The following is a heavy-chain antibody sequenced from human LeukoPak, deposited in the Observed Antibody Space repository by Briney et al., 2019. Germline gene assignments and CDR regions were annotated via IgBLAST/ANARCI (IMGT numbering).Heavy chain of an antibody. CDR3: ARSGGNLDC. V-gene: IGHV3-48*03. Sequence: PGGSLRLSCAASGFTFSGYAMNWVRQAPGKGLEWVPYISSSGNIIYYADSVKGRFTISRDNAKDSLYLQMNSLRAEDTAVYYCARSGGNLDCWGQGSLVTVSS. J-gene: IGHJ4*02. CDR1: GFTFSGYA. CDR2: ISSSGNII. D-gene: IGHD4-23*01.